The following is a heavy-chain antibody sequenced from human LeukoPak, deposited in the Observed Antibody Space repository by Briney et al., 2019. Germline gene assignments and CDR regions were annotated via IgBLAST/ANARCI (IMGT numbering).Heavy chain of an antibody. CDR1: GFTFSSYA. CDR2: ISYDGSNK. J-gene: IGHJ6*02. CDR3: AKNDYDILTGYSYYYYGMDV. Sequence: PGRSLRLSCAASGFTFSSYAMHWVRQAPGKGLEWVAVISYDGSNKYYADSVKGRFTISRDNSKNTLYLQMNSLRAEDTAVYYCAKNDYDILTGYSYYYYGMDVWGQGTTVTVSS. D-gene: IGHD3-9*01. V-gene: IGHV3-30-3*02.